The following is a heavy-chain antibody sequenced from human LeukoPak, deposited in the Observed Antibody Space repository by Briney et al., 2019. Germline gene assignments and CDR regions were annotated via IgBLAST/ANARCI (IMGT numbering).Heavy chain of an antibody. D-gene: IGHD2-21*02. CDR1: GFTFSSYW. CDR3: AVTWNYYYYMDV. CDR2: IDTDGSNT. J-gene: IGHJ6*03. Sequence: GGSLRLSCAASGFTFSSYWIHWVRQAPGKGLVWVSRIDTDGSNTNYADSVKGRFTISRDNSKNTVYLQMNSLRAEDTAVYYCAVTWNYYYYMDVWGKGATVTISS. V-gene: IGHV3-74*01.